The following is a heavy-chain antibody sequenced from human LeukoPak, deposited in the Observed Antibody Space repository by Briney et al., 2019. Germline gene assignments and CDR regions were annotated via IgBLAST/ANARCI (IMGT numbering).Heavy chain of an antibody. J-gene: IGHJ4*02. CDR1: GGSISSSSYY. D-gene: IGHD3-22*01. CDR3: ARETYYYDSSGYLLFDY. V-gene: IGHV4-39*07. Sequence: SETLSLTCTVSGGSISSSSYYWGWIRQPPGQGLEWIGSIYYSGSTYYNLSLKSRVTISVDTSKNQFSLKLSSVTAADTAVYYCARETYYYDSSGYLLFDYWGQGTLVTVSS. CDR2: IYYSGST.